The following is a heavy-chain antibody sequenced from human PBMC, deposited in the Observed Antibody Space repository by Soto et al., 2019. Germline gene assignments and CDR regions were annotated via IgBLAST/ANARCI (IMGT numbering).Heavy chain of an antibody. J-gene: IGHJ4*02. CDR3: AGARVSYDSSGYLRN. CDR1: GYTFTSYG. Sequence: GXSVKVSCKASGYTFTSYGISWVRQAPGQGLEWMGWISAYNGNTNYAQKLQGRVTMTTDTSTSTAYMELRSLRSDDTAVYYCAGARVSYDSSGYLRNWGQGTLVTVSS. D-gene: IGHD3-22*01. V-gene: IGHV1-18*04. CDR2: ISAYNGNT.